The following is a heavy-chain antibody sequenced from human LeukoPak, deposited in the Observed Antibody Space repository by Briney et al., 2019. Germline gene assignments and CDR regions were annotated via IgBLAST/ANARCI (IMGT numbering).Heavy chain of an antibody. CDR3: AKDARPVSYNCFDP. CDR1: GFTFSSYG. CDR2: IRYDGSNK. D-gene: IGHD6-6*01. V-gene: IGHV3-30*02. J-gene: IGHJ5*02. Sequence: GGSLRLSCAASGFTFSSYGMHWVRQAPGKGLEWVAFIRYDGSNKYYADSVKGRFTISRDNSKNTLYLQMNSLRAEDTAVYYCAKDARPVSYNCFDPWGQGTLVTVSS.